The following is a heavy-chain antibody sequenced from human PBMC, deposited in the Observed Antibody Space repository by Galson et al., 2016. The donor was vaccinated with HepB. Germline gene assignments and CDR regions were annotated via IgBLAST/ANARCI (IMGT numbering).Heavy chain of an antibody. CDR1: GFTFSSYA. CDR2: ISVVDDDT. D-gene: IGHD2-2*01. V-gene: IGHV3-23*01. Sequence: SLRLSCAASGFTFSSYAMSWVRQAPGKGLEWVSAISVVDDDTYYADSVKGRFTISRDKAKNSLYLQMNSLRAEDTAVYYCAREQVPPAWESYYYSYYYGLDVWGQGTTVTVSS. CDR3: AREQVPPAWESYYYSYYYGLDV. J-gene: IGHJ6*02.